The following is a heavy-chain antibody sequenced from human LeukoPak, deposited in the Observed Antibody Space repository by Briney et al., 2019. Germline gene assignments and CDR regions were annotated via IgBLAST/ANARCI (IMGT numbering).Heavy chain of an antibody. CDR3: ARANGYGYGLNWFDP. Sequence: SETLSLTCTVSGGSISSYYWSWIRQPPGKGLEWIGYIYYSGSTNYNPSLKSRVTISVDTSKNQFSLKLSSVTAADTAVYYCARANGYGYGLNWFDPWGQGTLVTVSS. V-gene: IGHV4-59*01. CDR2: IYYSGST. J-gene: IGHJ5*02. D-gene: IGHD5-18*01. CDR1: GGSISSYY.